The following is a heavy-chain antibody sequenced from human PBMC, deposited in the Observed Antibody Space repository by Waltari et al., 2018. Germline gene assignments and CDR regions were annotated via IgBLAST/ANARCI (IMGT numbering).Heavy chain of an antibody. CDR3: ARDDYGDYSGRFFQH. D-gene: IGHD4-17*01. Sequence: QVQLQESGPGLVKPSQTLSLSCTVSGDSITSGDYYWSWIRQPPGKGLEWIGNVYYPGSTYYNPALESRLSISVDTSNKQFSLQLRSVTAADTAIYFCARDDYGDYSGRFFQHWGQGALVTVSS. V-gene: IGHV4-30-4*08. CDR2: VYYPGST. J-gene: IGHJ1*01. CDR1: GDSITSGDYY.